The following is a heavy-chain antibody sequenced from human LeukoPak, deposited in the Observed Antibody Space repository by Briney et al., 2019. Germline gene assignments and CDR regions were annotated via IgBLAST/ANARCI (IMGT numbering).Heavy chain of an antibody. CDR2: IYYSGST. V-gene: IGHV4-39*01. D-gene: IGHD2-21*01. CDR1: GGSISSSSYY. CDR3: ARLWPDTGDEDPSDY. Sequence: PSETLSLTCTVSGGSISSSSYYWGWIRQPPGKGLEWIGSIYYSGSTYYNPSLKSRVTISVDTSKNQFSLKLSSVTAADTAVYYCARLWPDTGDEDPSDYWGQGTLVTVSS. J-gene: IGHJ4*02.